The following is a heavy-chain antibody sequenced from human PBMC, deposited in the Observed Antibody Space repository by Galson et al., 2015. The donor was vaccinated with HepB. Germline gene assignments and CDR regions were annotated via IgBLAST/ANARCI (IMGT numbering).Heavy chain of an antibody. CDR2: IYSGGST. CDR3: ARDCSGGSCYSGDYYYGMDV. J-gene: IGHJ6*02. V-gene: IGHV3-66*01. CDR1: GFTVSSNY. D-gene: IGHD2-15*01. Sequence: SLRLSCAASGFTVSSNYMSWVRQAPGKGLEWVSVIYSGGSTYYADSVKSRFTISRDNSKNTLYLQMNSLRAEDTAVYYCARDCSGGSCYSGDYYYGMDVWGQGTTVTVSS.